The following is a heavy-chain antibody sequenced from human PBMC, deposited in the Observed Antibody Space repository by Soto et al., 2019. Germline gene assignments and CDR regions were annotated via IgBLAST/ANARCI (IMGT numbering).Heavy chain of an antibody. CDR3: ARHLVGSTRGNFDY. CDR2: IYPYDSDT. CDR1: GYKFSVYW. Sequence: PGESLKISCKASGYKFSVYWIGWVRQMPGKGMEWMGNIYPYDSDTRYSPSFQGQVTISADTSITTAYLQWSGLRASDTAMYFCARHLVGSTRGNFDYWGQGTLVTVSS. J-gene: IGHJ4*01. V-gene: IGHV5-51*01. D-gene: IGHD2-2*01.